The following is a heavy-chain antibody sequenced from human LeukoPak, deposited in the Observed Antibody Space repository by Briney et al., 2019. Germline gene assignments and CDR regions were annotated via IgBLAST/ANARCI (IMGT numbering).Heavy chain of an antibody. V-gene: IGHV4-59*08. J-gene: IGHJ4*02. CDR3: ARRNWGYYDSSGYYAFFDY. D-gene: IGHD3-22*01. CDR2: IYYSGST. CDR1: GGSISSYY. Sequence: SETLSLTCTVSGGSISSYYWSWIRQPPGKGLEWIGYIYYSGSTNYNPSLKSRVTISVDTSKNQFSLKLSSVTAADTAVYYCARRNWGYYDSSGYYAFFDYWGQGTLVTASS.